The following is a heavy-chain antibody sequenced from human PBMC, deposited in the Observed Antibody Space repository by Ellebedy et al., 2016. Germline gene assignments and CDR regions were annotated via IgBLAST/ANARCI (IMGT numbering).Heavy chain of an antibody. Sequence: GSLRLXXTVSGGSISSSSYYWGWIRQSPGKGLEWIGSMYYSGSTYYNPSLKSRVTISVDTSKNQFSLKLSSVTAADTAVYYCARDLGYSSSWYGVDYWGQGTLVTVSS. J-gene: IGHJ4*02. V-gene: IGHV4-39*07. D-gene: IGHD6-13*01. CDR3: ARDLGYSSSWYGVDY. CDR1: GGSISSSSYY. CDR2: MYYSGST.